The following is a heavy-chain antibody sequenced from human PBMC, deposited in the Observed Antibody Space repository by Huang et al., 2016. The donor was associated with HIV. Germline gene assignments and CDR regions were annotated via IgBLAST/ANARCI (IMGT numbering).Heavy chain of an antibody. Sequence: QLRESGPGLVTPSETLSLTCSASGTSLTSSTFYWGWFRPPPGRGLGRIGSVYCIGNTYNNPYLQRRGTIPIDTCKEQYSLRLTSVTAGDTSVYFCAREVRSVDTDPPDRYYYRGLDVWGQGTTVIVSS. CDR3: AREVRSVDTDPPDRYYYRGLDV. D-gene: IGHD3-10*01. CDR1: GTSLTSSTFY. V-gene: IGHV4-39*02. J-gene: IGHJ6*02. CDR2: VYCIGNT.